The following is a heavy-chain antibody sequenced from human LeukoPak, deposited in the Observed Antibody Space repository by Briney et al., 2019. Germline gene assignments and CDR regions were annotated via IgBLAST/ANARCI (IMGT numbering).Heavy chain of an antibody. V-gene: IGHV1-8*01. CDR1: GYTFTRYD. D-gene: IGHD2-15*01. CDR2: MNPNSGNT. J-gene: IGHJ3*02. Sequence: GASVNVSCKASGYTFTRYDINWVRPATGQGLEWMGWMNPNSGNTGYAQKFQGRDTMTRNTSISTAYMELSSLRSEDTAVYYCARGGLRYCSGGSCYSRAFDIWGQGTMVTVSS. CDR3: ARGGLRYCSGGSCYSRAFDI.